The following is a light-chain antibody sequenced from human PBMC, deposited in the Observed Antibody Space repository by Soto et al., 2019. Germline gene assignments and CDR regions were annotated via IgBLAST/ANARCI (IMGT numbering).Light chain of an antibody. CDR1: SSDVGGYNY. J-gene: IGLJ2*01. V-gene: IGLV2-11*01. CDR3: CSYAGSYTFEV. Sequence: QSALTQPRSVSGSPGQSVTISCTGTSSDVGGYNYVSWYQQHPGKAPKLMIYDVSKRPSGVPDRFSGSKSGNTASLTISGLQGEDEADYYCCSYAGSYTFEVFGGGTKLTVL. CDR2: DVS.